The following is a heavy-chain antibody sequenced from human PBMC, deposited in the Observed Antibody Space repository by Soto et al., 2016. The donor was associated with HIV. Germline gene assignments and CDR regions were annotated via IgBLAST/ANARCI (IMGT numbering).Heavy chain of an antibody. D-gene: IGHD6-25*01. CDR2: LNSDGRNT. Sequence: EVQLVESGGGLVQPGGSLRLSCAASGFTFRSYWMHWVRQVPGKGLVWISRLNSDGRNTNYADSVKGRFTISRDNAKNILYLQMNSLRADDTAVYYCARAGYSSGWTSFVYYMDVWAEGPRSSSP. V-gene: IGHV3-74*01. J-gene: IGHJ6*03. CDR1: GFTFRSYW. CDR3: ARAGYSSGWTSFVYYMDV.